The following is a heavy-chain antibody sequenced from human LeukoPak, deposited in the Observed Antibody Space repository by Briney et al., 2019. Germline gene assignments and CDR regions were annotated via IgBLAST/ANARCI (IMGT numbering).Heavy chain of an antibody. Sequence: PGGSLRLSCAASGFTFDDYAMHWVRQVPGKGLEWVSLISGDGSSTYSADSVKGRFTISRDNSKNTLYVQMNSLRAEDTAVYYCAKDLLSGYYLWGQGTLVTVSS. D-gene: IGHD3-22*01. V-gene: IGHV3-43*02. CDR2: ISGDGSST. J-gene: IGHJ4*02. CDR3: AKDLLSGYYL. CDR1: GFTFDDYA.